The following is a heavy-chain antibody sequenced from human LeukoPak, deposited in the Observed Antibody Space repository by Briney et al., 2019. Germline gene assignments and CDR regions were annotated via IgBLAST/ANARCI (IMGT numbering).Heavy chain of an antibody. V-gene: IGHV3-74*01. J-gene: IGHJ4*02. Sequence: GGSLRLSCAASGFTFSSHWMHWVRQAPGKGLVWVSRINSDGSSTSYADSVKGRFTISRDNAKNTLYLQMNSLRAEDTAVYYCARDENYYDSSGYYDYWGQGTPVTVSS. CDR3: ARDENYYDSSGYYDY. CDR2: INSDGSST. D-gene: IGHD3-22*01. CDR1: GFTFSSHW.